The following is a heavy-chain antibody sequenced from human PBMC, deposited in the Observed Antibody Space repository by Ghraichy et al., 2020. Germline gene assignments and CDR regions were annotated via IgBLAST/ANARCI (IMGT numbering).Heavy chain of an antibody. D-gene: IGHD2-2*01. V-gene: IGHV4-31*03. J-gene: IGHJ3*02. CDR2: IYYSGST. CDR1: GGSISSGGYY. Sequence: SETLSLTCTVSGGSISSGGYYWSWIRQHPGKGLEWIGYIYYSGSTYYNPSLKSRVTISVDTSKNQFSLKLSSVTAADTAVYYCARDSKPAAFDAFDIWGQGTMVTVSS. CDR3: ARDSKPAAFDAFDI.